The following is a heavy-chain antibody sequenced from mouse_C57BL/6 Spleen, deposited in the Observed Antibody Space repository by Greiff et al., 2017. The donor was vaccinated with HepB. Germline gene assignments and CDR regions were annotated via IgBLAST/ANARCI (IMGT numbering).Heavy chain of an antibody. J-gene: IGHJ4*01. CDR3: ARVYGSSYYAMDY. CDR1: GYSITSGYY. V-gene: IGHV3-6*01. Sequence: DVKLQESGPGLVKPSQSLSLTCSVPGYSITSGYYWNWIRQFPGNNLEWMGYISYDGSNNYNPSLKNRISITRDTSKNQFFLKLNSVTTEDTATYYCARVYGSSYYAMDYWGQGTSVTVSS. D-gene: IGHD1-1*01. CDR2: ISYDGSN.